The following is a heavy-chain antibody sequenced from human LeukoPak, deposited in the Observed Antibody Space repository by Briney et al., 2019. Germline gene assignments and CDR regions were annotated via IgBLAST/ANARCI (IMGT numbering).Heavy chain of an antibody. CDR1: GFTFSDYY. CDR3: AREYCSGGSCYSDYYGMDV. D-gene: IGHD2-15*01. CDR2: ISSNGSTI. J-gene: IGHJ6*02. V-gene: IGHV3-11*04. Sequence: GGSLRLSCAASGFTFSDYYMSWIRQAPGKGLEWVSYISSNGSTIYYADSVKGRITISRDNSKNTLYLQMNSLRAEDTAVYYCAREYCSGGSCYSDYYGMDVWGQGTTVTVSS.